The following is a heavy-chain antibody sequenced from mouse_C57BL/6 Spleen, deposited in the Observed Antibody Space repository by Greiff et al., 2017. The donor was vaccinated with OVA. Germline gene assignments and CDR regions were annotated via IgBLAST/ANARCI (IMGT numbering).Heavy chain of an antibody. CDR2: IYPGSGST. Sequence: QVQLQQSGAELVKPGASVKMSCKASGYTFTSYWITWVKQRPGHGLEWIGDIYPGSGSTNYNEKFKSKATLTLATSSSTAYMQLSSLTSEDSAVYDCARSRYYGSSPWFAYWGQGTLVTVSA. CDR1: GYTFTSYW. V-gene: IGHV1-55*01. CDR3: ARSRYYGSSPWFAY. J-gene: IGHJ3*01. D-gene: IGHD1-1*01.